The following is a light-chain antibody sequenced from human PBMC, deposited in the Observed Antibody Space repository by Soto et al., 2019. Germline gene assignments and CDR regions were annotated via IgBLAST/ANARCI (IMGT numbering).Light chain of an antibody. CDR3: QHYDSSRT. CDR1: QTVDGTY. Sequence: DIVLTQSPGTLSLSPGESATLSCRASQTVDGTYITWYQQKPGQAPRLLIYGASGRATGIPDRFGGSGSGTDFTLTISRLEPEDFAVYYCQHYDSSRTFGQGTKLEIK. V-gene: IGKV3-20*01. CDR2: GAS. J-gene: IGKJ1*01.